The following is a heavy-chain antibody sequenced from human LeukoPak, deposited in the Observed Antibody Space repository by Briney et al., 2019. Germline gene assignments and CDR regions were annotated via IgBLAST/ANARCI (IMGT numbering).Heavy chain of an antibody. V-gene: IGHV3-74*01. CDR3: ARDTYYYNSSAFYHYYYGMDV. J-gene: IGHJ6*02. Sequence: PGGSLRLSCAASGFTFSSYGMHWVRQAPGKGLEWVSRIESDGSRKSYADSVKGRFTISRDNAKNTLYLQMNSLRAEDTAVYYCARDTYYYNSSAFYHYYYGMDVWGQGTTVTVSS. CDR1: GFTFSSYG. CDR2: IESDGSRK. D-gene: IGHD3-22*01.